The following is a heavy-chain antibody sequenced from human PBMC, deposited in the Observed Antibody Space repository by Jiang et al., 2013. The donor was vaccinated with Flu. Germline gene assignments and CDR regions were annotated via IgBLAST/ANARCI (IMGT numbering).Heavy chain of an antibody. CDR3: AREPYRPGSSQGPYYYYGMDV. CDR2: IIPILGIA. Sequence: GSSVKVSCKASGGTFSSYAISWVRQAPGQGLEWMGRIIPILGIANYAQKFQGRVTITADKSTSTAYMELSSLRSEDTAVYYCAREPYRPGSSQGPYYYYGMDVWGQGTTVTVSS. D-gene: IGHD6-6*01. V-gene: IGHV1-69*04. J-gene: IGHJ6*02. CDR1: GGTFSSYA.